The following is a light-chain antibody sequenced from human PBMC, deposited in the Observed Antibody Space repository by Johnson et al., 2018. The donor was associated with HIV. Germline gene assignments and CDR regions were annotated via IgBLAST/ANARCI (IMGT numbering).Light chain of an antibody. Sequence: QSVLTQPPSVSAAPGQRVNISCSGNSSNIENYFVSWYQQLPGAAPSLVIYEDNKRPSGIPDRFSGSQSGASATLGITCLQTGDEADYYCGIWDASLSPHYVFGTGTTITVL. CDR3: GIWDASLSPHYV. V-gene: IGLV1-51*02. J-gene: IGLJ1*01. CDR2: EDN. CDR1: SSNIENYF.